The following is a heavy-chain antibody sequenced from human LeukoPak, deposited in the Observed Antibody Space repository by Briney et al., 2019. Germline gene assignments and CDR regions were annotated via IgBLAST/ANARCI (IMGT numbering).Heavy chain of an antibody. D-gene: IGHD5-18*01. CDR1: GGSFSGYY. J-gene: IGHJ4*02. V-gene: IGHV4-34*01. CDR3: ARQSRYSYGYVDY. CDR2: INHSGST. Sequence: PSETLSLTCAVYGGSFSGYYWSWIRQPPGKGLEWIGEINHSGSTNYNPSLKSRVTISVDTSKNQFSLKLSSVTAADTAVYYCARQSRYSYGYVDYWGQGTLVTVSS.